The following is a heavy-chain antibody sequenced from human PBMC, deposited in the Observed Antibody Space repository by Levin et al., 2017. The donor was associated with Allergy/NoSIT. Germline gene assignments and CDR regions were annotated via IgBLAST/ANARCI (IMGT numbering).Heavy chain of an antibody. D-gene: IGHD6-13*01. CDR1: GFTFGDYA. J-gene: IGHJ4*02. Sequence: GESLKISCTASGFTFGDYAMSWFRQAPGKGLEWVGFIRSKAYGGTTEYAASVKGRFTISRDDSKSIAYLQMNSLKTEDTAVYYCTRDRVEGIAAAGPGVVPAPGDYWGQGTLVTVSS. CDR2: IRSKAYGGTT. V-gene: IGHV3-49*03. CDR3: TRDRVEGIAAAGPGVVPAPGDY.